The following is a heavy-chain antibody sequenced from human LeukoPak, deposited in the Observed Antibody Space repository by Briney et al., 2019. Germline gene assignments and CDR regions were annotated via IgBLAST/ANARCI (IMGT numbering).Heavy chain of an antibody. CDR2: IKDDGSEK. CDR3: ARDSPLYYYDSSGYWNWFDP. D-gene: IGHD3-22*01. Sequence: GGSLRLSCAASGFTYSSYWMSWVRQAPGKGLEWVANIKDDGSEKYYVGSVKGRFTISRDNAKNSLYLQMNSLRDEDTAAYYCARDSPLYYYDSSGYWNWFDPWGQGTLVTVSS. CDR1: GFTYSSYW. J-gene: IGHJ5*02. V-gene: IGHV3-7*01.